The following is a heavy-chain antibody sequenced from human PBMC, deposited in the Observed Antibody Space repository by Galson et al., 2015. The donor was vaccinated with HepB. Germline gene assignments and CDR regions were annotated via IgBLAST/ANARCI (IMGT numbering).Heavy chain of an antibody. CDR1: GFTFSSYS. CDR3: ASDVVVPAAMADAFDI. J-gene: IGHJ3*02. CDR2: ISSSSSTI. Sequence: SLRLSCAASGFTFSSYSMNWVRQAPGKGLEWVSYISSSSSTIYYADSVKGRFTISRDNAKNSLYLQMNSLRAEDTAVYYCASDVVVPAAMADAFDIWGQGTMVTVSS. V-gene: IGHV3-48*04. D-gene: IGHD2-2*01.